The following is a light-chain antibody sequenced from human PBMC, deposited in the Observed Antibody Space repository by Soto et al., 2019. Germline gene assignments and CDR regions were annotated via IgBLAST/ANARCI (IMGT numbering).Light chain of an antibody. Sequence: DIVFTHAPVTLSMSQWERATLSWSASQSVSSSLAWYQQKPGQAPRLLIYGASTRATGIPARFSGSGSGTEFTLTISSLQSEDFAVYYCQQYNNWPPITCGQGQRRANK. CDR3: QQYNNWPPIT. V-gene: IGKV3-15*01. J-gene: IGKJ5*01. CDR2: GAS. CDR1: QSVSSS.